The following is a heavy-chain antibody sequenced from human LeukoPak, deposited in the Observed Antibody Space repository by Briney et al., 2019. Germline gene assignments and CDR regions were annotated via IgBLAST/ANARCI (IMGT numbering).Heavy chain of an antibody. CDR1: GASISIYY. CDR2: IYYSGST. V-gene: IGHV4-59*01. D-gene: IGHD3-10*01. CDR3: ARDYYGRFDP. Sequence: SETLSLTCPVAGASISIYYWSCIRQPPGNGLEWIGYIYYSGSTNYNPSLKSRVTISVDTSKNQFSLKLSSVTAADTAVYYCARDYYGRFDPWGQGTLVTVSS. J-gene: IGHJ5*02.